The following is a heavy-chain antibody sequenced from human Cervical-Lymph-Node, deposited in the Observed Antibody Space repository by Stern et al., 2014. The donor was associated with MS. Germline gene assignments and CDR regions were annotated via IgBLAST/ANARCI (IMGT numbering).Heavy chain of an antibody. Sequence: QVQLQESGPGLVRPSETLSLTCTVSGDSISSGTYYWNWIRQTPGKGLAWIWYIYYNGNTNYNPSLKSRVTISVDTAKNQFSLNLKSVTAADTAMYYCARDLSSSGWYKGWYFDIWGRGTLATVTS. CDR1: GDSISSGTYY. CDR2: IYYNGNT. CDR3: ARDLSSSGWYKGWYFDI. D-gene: IGHD6-19*01. J-gene: IGHJ2*01. V-gene: IGHV4-61*01.